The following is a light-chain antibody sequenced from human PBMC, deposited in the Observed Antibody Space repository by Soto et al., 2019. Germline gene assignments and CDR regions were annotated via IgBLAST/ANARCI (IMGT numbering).Light chain of an antibody. J-gene: IGKJ1*01. V-gene: IGKV1-27*01. CDR3: QKYNRAPWT. CDR2: AAS. CDR1: QGISNY. Sequence: DIQMTQSPSSLSASVGDRVTITCRASQGISNYLAWYQQKPGKVPKLLIYAASTLQSGVPSRFSGSGSGTDFTLAISSLQPEDIAKYDCQKYNRAPWTFGQGNKVEIK.